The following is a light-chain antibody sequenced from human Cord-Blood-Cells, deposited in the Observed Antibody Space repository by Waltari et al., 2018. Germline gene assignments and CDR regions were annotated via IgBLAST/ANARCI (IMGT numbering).Light chain of an antibody. CDR2: AAS. CDR1: QSISSY. J-gene: IGKJ5*01. Sequence: TQMTQTPSYLSASVGDRVTITCRASQSISSYLNWYQQKPGKAPKHLIYAASSLQSGVPSRFSGSGSGTDFTLTISSLQPEDFATYYCQQSYSTLITFDQGTRLEIK. V-gene: IGKV1-39*01. CDR3: QQSYSTLIT.